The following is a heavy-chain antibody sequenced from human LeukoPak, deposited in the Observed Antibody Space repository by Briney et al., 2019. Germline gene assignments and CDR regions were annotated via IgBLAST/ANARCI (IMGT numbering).Heavy chain of an antibody. CDR3: VRRVRYFGQNDY. V-gene: IGHV4-59*08. CDR2: IYYTGST. D-gene: IGHD3-9*01. CDR1: GASMSDYY. J-gene: IGHJ4*02. Sequence: SETLSLTCTVSGASMSDYYWSWIRQPPRKGLEWIGYIYYTGSTNYNPSLKSRVTMSVDTSKNQISLKLSSVTAADSAVYYCVRRVRYFGQNDYWGQGTLVTVSS.